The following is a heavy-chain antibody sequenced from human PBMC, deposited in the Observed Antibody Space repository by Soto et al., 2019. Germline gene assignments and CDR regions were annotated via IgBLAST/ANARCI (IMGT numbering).Heavy chain of an antibody. J-gene: IGHJ6*02. Sequence: QVQLVQSGAEVKKPGASVKVSCKSSGYPFTHYGITWVRQAPGQGLEWMGWISPFNGNTNYGPTLQGRVSLTTDRSTSTVYMELRSLRSDDTAVYYCARDQSFDRSYYYGIDFWGQGTRVTVSS. CDR1: GYPFTHYG. CDR3: ARDQSFDRSYYYGIDF. CDR2: ISPFNGNT. V-gene: IGHV1-18*01. D-gene: IGHD3-22*01.